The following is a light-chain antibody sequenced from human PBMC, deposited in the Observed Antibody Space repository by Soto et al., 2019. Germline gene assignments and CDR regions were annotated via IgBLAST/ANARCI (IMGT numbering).Light chain of an antibody. CDR3: QAWDSRRWV. CDR2: QDS. V-gene: IGLV3-1*01. J-gene: IGLJ3*02. CDR1: KLGDKY. Sequence: SYELTQPPSVSVSPGQTASITCSGDKLGDKYACWYQQKPGQSPVLVIYQDSKRPSGIPERFSGSNSGNTATLTISGTQAMDEADYYCQAWDSRRWVFGGGTKVTVL.